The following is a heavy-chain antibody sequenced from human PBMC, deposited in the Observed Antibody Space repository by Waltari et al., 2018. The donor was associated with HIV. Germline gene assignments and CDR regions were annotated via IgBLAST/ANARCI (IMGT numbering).Heavy chain of an antibody. CDR1: GGSFSGYY. J-gene: IGHJ1*01. D-gene: IGHD2-15*01. CDR2: IKHSGST. CDR3: ARAAPKYCSGGSCYSGYFLH. Sequence: QVQLQQWGAGLLKPPETLSLTCAVYGGSFSGYYWSWIRPPPWKGLEWIGEIKHSGSTNYNPSLKSRVTISVDTSKNQFSLKLSSLTAADTAVYYCARAAPKYCSGGSCYSGYFLHWGQGTLVTVSS. V-gene: IGHV4-34*01.